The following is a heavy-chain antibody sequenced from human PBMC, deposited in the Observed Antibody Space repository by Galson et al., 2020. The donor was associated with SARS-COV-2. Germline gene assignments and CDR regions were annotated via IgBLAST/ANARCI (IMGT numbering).Heavy chain of an antibody. CDR1: GFTFSSYA. CDR3: ARSLLWFGEYYYYYMDV. D-gene: IGHD3-10*01. J-gene: IGHJ6*03. Sequence: GGSLRLSCAASGFTFSSYAMHWVRQAPGKGLEWVAVISYDGSNKYYADSVKGRFTISRDNSKNTLYLQMNSLRAEDTAVYYCARSLLWFGEYYYYYMDVWGKGTTVTISS. V-gene: IGHV3-30*04. CDR2: ISYDGSNK.